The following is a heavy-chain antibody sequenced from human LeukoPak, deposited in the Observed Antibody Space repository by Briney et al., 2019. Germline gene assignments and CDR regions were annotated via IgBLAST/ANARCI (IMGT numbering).Heavy chain of an antibody. D-gene: IGHD6-19*01. CDR2: IYPGDSDT. CDR1: GYSFTTYW. V-gene: IGHV5-51*01. CDR3: ARPGSGWHRVDS. Sequence: GGSLKISCKGSGYSFTTYWIGWGRQMPGKSLEWMVIIYPGDSDTRYSPSFQGQVTLSADKSISTAYLQWSSLKASDTAMYYCARPGSGWHRVDSWGQGTLVTVSS. J-gene: IGHJ4*02.